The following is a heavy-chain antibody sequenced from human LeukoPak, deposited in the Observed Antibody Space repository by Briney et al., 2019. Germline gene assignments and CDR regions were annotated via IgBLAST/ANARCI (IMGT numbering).Heavy chain of an antibody. D-gene: IGHD3-22*01. CDR2: IIPIFGTA. J-gene: IGHJ3*02. V-gene: IGHV1-69*05. CDR1: GGTFSSYA. Sequence: SVKVSCKASGGTFSSYAISWVRQAPGQGLEWKGGIIPIFGTANYAQKFQGRVTITTDESTSTAYMELSSLRSEDTAVYYCARTKPYYYDSSGAFDIWGQGTMVTVSS. CDR3: ARTKPYYYDSSGAFDI.